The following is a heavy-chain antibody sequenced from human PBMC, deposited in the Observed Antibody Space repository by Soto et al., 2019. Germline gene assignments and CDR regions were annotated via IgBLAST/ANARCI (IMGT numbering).Heavy chain of an antibody. CDR2: ISYDGSNQ. CDR3: AKDEASGQGSFDS. Sequence: GGSLRLSFAASGFTFSIYGMHWVRQAPDKGLEWVALISYDGSNQYYADSVKGRFTISRDNSKNTLFLQMNSLRADDTAVYYCAKDEASGQGSFDSWGQGTLVTVSS. J-gene: IGHJ4*02. CDR1: GFTFSIYG. V-gene: IGHV3-30*18.